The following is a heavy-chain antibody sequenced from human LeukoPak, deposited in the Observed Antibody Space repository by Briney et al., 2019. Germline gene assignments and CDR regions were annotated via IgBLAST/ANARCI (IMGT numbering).Heavy chain of an antibody. J-gene: IGHJ4*02. V-gene: IGHV3-23*01. CDR3: AKQLGYCSDGSCYFPY. Sequence: GGSLRLSCAASGFTFSSYAMSWVRQAPGKGLEWVSAISGGGDSIYYADSVQGRFTISRDNSKSTLCLQMNSLRAEDTAVYYCAKQLGYCSDGSCYFPYWGQGTLVTVSS. CDR1: GFTFSSYA. D-gene: IGHD2-15*01. CDR2: ISGGGDSI.